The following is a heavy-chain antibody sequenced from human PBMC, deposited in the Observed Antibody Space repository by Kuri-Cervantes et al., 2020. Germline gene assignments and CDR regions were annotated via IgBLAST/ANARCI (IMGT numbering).Heavy chain of an antibody. J-gene: IGHJ4*02. CDR1: GFTFSSYA. CDR3: ARDRWGTIFGVVIH. V-gene: IGHV3-23*01. D-gene: IGHD3-3*01. Sequence: GESLKISCAASGFTFSSYAMSWVRQAPGKGLEWVSAISGSGGSTYYADSVKGRFTISRDNSKNTLYLQMNSLRAEDTAVYYCARDRWGTIFGVVIHWGQGTLVTVSS. CDR2: ISGSGGST.